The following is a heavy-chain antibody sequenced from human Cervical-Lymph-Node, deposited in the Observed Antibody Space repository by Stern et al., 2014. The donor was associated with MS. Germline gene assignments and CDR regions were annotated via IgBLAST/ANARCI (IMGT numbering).Heavy chain of an antibody. D-gene: IGHD6-6*01. Sequence: VQLGESGGGVVQPGRSLRLSCAASGFTFSSYGIHWVRQAPGKGLEWVAVISYDGNNKYYADSVKGRFTISRDNSKNTLYLQMNSLRAEDTSVYYCAKDRGGNSSSACDYWGQGTLVTVSS. V-gene: IGHV3-30*18. CDR3: AKDRGGNSSSACDY. CDR2: ISYDGNNK. CDR1: GFTFSSYG. J-gene: IGHJ4*02.